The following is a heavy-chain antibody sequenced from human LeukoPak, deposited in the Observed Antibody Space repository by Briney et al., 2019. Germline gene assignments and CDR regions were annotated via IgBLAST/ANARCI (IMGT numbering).Heavy chain of an antibody. D-gene: IGHD3-10*01. CDR1: GFTFSSYG. Sequence: GGFLRLSCAASGFTFSSYGMHWVRQAPGKGLEWVAVISYDGSNKYYADSVKGRFTISRDNSRNTLYLQMNSLRAEDTAVYYCAKDPSKITMVRGVSSPFDYWGQGTLVTVSS. J-gene: IGHJ4*02. CDR3: AKDPSKITMVRGVSSPFDY. V-gene: IGHV3-30*18. CDR2: ISYDGSNK.